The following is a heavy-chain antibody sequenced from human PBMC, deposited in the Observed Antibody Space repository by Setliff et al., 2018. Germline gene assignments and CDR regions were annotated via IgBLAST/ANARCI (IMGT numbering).Heavy chain of an antibody. V-gene: IGHV4-61*09. CDR3: ARAGPYYDFWSGYYRTMDV. CDR1: GGSISSGIYY. Sequence: SETLSLTCTVSGGSISSGIYYWSWIRQPAGKGLEWIGHIYTSGSTNYNTSLKSRVTISVDTSKNQFSLRLSSVTAADTAVYYCARAGPYYDFWSGYYRTMDVWGKGTTVTVSS. CDR2: IYTSGST. J-gene: IGHJ6*03. D-gene: IGHD3-3*01.